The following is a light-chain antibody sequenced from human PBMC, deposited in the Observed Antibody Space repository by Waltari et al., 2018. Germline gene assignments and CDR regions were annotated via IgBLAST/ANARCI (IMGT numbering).Light chain of an antibody. J-gene: IGKJ4*01. CDR1: QDIRKN. V-gene: IGKV1-33*01. Sequence: DIQMTQSPSSLSASVGERVTITCQASQDIRKNLNWFHQKPGKAPQVLIFDASNSQAAVPSRFSGSGSGTDFAFTIGSLQPEDIGTYYCQQDANLPLTFGEGPGWRSN. CDR3: QQDANLPLT. CDR2: DAS.